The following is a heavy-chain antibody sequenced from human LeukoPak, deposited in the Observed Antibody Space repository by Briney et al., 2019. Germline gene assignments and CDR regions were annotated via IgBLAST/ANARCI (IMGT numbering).Heavy chain of an antibody. V-gene: IGHV3-30-3*01. CDR2: ISYDGSNK. J-gene: IGHJ4*02. Sequence: GRSLRLSCAASGFTFSSYAMHWVRQAPGKGLEWVAVISYDGSNKYYADSVKGRFTISRDNSKNTLYLQMNSLRAEDTAVYYCARGAIVVVTPSLDYWGQGTLVTVSS. D-gene: IGHD2-21*02. CDR1: GFTFSSYA. CDR3: ARGAIVVVTPSLDY.